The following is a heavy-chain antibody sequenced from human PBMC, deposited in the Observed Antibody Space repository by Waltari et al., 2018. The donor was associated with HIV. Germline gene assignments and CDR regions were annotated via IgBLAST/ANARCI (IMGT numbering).Heavy chain of an antibody. CDR1: GFTVSSNY. D-gene: IGHD2-21*02. J-gene: IGHJ6*02. CDR2: IYSGSST. CDR3: ASIAYCGGDCYPRGMDV. Sequence: EVQLVESGGGLVQPGGSLRLSCAASGFTVSSNYMSWVRQAPGKGLEWVSVIYSGSSTYYADSVKGRFTISRDNSKNTLYLQMNSLRAEDTAVYYCASIAYCGGDCYPRGMDVWGQGTTVTVSS. V-gene: IGHV3-66*01.